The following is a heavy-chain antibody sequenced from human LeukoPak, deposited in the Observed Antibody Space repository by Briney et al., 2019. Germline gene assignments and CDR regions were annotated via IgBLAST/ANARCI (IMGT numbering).Heavy chain of an antibody. CDR1: GFTVCSNF. V-gene: IGHV3-66*01. CDR3: ARENSDWYAFDI. Sequence: GGSLRLSCAASGFTVCSNFMSWVRQAPGKGLEWVSVFYSGGSTYYADSVKGRFTISRDNSKNTLYLHMNSLRAEDTAVYYCARENSDWYAFDIWGQGTMVTVSS. CDR2: FYSGGST. D-gene: IGHD3-9*01. J-gene: IGHJ3*02.